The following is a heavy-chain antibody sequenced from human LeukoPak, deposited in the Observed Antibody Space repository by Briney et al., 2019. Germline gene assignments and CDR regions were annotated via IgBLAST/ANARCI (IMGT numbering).Heavy chain of an antibody. CDR2: IQQDGRET. CDR3: ARAGSGYTSPSDY. D-gene: IGHD6-13*01. CDR1: GFTFTTYW. Sequence: GGSLRLSCAASGFTFTTYWMSWVRQAPGKGLEWVANIQQDGRETYYVDSVKGRFTISRDNAKHSVYLQMNRLRAEDTAVYYCARAGSGYTSPSDYWGQGTLVTVSS. V-gene: IGHV3-7*01. J-gene: IGHJ4*02.